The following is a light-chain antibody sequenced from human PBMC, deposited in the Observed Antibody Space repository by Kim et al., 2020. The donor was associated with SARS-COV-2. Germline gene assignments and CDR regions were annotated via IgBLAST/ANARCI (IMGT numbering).Light chain of an antibody. CDR2: VDNDGSH. CDR1: SGHSSYA. J-gene: IGLJ3*02. Sequence: QLVLTQSPSASASLGASVKLTCTLSSGHSSYAIAWHQQRPEKGPQYLMNVDNDGSHTKGDGIPDRFSGSSSGAERYLTISSLQSEDEADYYCQTWGTGIRVFGGGTQLTVL. V-gene: IGLV4-69*01. CDR3: QTWGTGIRV.